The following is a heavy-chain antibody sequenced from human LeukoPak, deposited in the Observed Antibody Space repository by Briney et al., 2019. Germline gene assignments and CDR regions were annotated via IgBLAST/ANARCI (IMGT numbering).Heavy chain of an antibody. CDR2: IYTSGTT. CDR3: ARERLRWFGGSGGFDY. V-gene: IGHV4-61*02. D-gene: IGHD3-10*01. J-gene: IGHJ4*02. CDR1: GGSISSGSYY. Sequence: SETLSLTCTVSGGSISSGSYYWSWIRHPAGKGLEWIGRIYTSGTTNYNPSLKSRVTISVATSKTQFSPKLSSVTAADTAVYYCARERLRWFGGSGGFDYWGQGTLVTVSS.